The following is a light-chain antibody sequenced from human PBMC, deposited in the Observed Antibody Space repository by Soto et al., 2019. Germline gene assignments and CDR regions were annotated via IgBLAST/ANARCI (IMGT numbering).Light chain of an antibody. CDR3: QQYDSYSPT. CDR2: DAS. J-gene: IGKJ1*01. Sequence: DILMTQSPSTLSASVGDRVTITCRASQSVRSWLAWYQQKPGVAPKVLIYDASRLQNGVPLRFSGGGSGTEFTLTISSLQPDDFATYYCQQYDSYSPTFGQGTKVEIK. V-gene: IGKV1-5*01. CDR1: QSVRSW.